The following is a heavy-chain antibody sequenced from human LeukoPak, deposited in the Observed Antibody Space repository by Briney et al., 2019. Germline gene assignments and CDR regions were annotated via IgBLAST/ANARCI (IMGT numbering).Heavy chain of an antibody. CDR1: GYSISSGYY. D-gene: IGHD3-9*01. Sequence: SETLSLTCTVSGYSISSGYYWGWIRQPPGKGLEWIGSIYHSGSTYYNPSLKSRVTISVDTSKNQFSLKLSSVTAADTAVYYCAGMGDILTGYYTGFDYWGQGTLVTVSS. CDR2: IYHSGST. V-gene: IGHV4-38-2*02. CDR3: AGMGDILTGYYTGFDY. J-gene: IGHJ4*02.